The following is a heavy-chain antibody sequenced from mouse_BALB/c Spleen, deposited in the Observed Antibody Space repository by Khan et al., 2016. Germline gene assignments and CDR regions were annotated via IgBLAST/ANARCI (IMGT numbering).Heavy chain of an antibody. Sequence: EVKLLESGGGLVQPGGSLKLSCAASGFDFSRYWMNWVRQAPGKGLEWIGEINPDSSTINYTPLLKDKFIISRDNANNTLYLQMSKVRSEDTALYYCSRPDDYVWFAYWGQGTLVTVSA. D-gene: IGHD1-1*01. J-gene: IGHJ3*01. CDR1: GFDFSRYW. CDR3: SRPDDYVWFAY. CDR2: INPDSSTI. V-gene: IGHV4-1*02.